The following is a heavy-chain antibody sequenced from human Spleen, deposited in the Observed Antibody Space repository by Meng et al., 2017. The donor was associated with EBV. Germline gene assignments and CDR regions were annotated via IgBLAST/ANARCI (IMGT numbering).Heavy chain of an antibody. D-gene: IGHD5-18*01. CDR3: ARTRAMVNWFDP. CDR1: GGYVSSGNYY. CDR2: IYYSGST. J-gene: IGHJ5*02. Sequence: QGQRQESGPGLVKPSATLSLTSTVAGGYVSSGNYYWSWIRQPREKGLELIGYIYYSGSTNYTPSLKSRVTISVDTSKNQSSLKLSSVTAADTAVYYCARTRAMVNWFDPWGQGTLVTVSS. V-gene: IGHV4-61*01.